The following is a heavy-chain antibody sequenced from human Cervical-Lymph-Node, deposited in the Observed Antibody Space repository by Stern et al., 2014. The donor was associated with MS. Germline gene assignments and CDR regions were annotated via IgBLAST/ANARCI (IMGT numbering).Heavy chain of an antibody. Sequence: QLQLQESGPGLVKPSETLSLTCTVSGGSISSSSYYWGWIRQPPGKGLEWIGSIYYSGSTYHNPSLKSRVTISVDTSKNQFSLKLSSGTAADTAVYYCARRLAYYYDSSGYDRFDYWGQGTLVTVSS. J-gene: IGHJ4*02. V-gene: IGHV4-39*01. CDR3: ARRLAYYYDSSGYDRFDY. CDR1: GGSISSSSYY. CDR2: IYYSGST. D-gene: IGHD3-22*01.